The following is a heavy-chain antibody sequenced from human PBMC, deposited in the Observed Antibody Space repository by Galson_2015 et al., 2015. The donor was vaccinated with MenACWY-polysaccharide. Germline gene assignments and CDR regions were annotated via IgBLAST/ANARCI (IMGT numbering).Heavy chain of an antibody. CDR1: GGSVSSGSYY. CDR3: ARDAGYGSGSYYMNV. J-gene: IGHJ6*03. V-gene: IGHV4-61*01. D-gene: IGHD3-10*01. Sequence: SETLSLTCTVSGGSVSSGSYYWSWIRQPPGKGLEWIGYIYYSGSTNYNPSLKSRVTISVDTSKNQFSVKLSSVTAADTAVYYCARDAGYGSGSYYMNVWGKGTTVTVSS. CDR2: IYYSGST.